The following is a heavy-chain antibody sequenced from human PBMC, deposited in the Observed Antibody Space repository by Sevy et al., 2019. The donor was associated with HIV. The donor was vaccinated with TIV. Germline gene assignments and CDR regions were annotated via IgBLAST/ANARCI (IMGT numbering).Heavy chain of an antibody. Sequence: SETLSLTCTVSGDSINTYYWSWIRQPPGKGLEWIGYVSTSGSTNYNPSRKSRGTLSLDTSRNQVSLKVTSVTAADAAVYYCARLRWDLVVVPGATPGCYFDQWGQGTLVTVSS. J-gene: IGHJ4*02. CDR3: ARLRWDLVVVPGATPGCYFDQ. CDR1: GDSINTYY. CDR2: VSTSGST. V-gene: IGHV4-4*08. D-gene: IGHD2-2*01.